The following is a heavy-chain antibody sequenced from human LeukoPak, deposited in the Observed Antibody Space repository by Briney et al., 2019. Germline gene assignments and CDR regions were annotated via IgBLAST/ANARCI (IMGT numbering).Heavy chain of an antibody. V-gene: IGHV3-48*03. J-gene: IGHJ4*02. D-gene: IGHD3-16*01. CDR3: ARSPRGSHFDY. CDR1: GFTFDTYD. CDR2: VSTGGTTI. Sequence: GGSLRLSCAASGFTFDTYDMNWVRQSPEKGLEWLSYVSTGGTTIFYADSVKGRFTISRDNADNSVYPQMNSLRAEDTAVYYCARSPRGSHFDYWGLGTQVTVSS.